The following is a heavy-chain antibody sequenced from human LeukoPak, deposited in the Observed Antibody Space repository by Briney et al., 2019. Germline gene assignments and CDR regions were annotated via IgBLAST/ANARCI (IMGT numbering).Heavy chain of an antibody. D-gene: IGHD5-18*01. J-gene: IGHJ4*02. CDR2: INPDGNKK. CDR3: ARDLAYSRLDY. Sequence: PGGSLRLSCAASRFTFSSYGMSWVRQAPGKGLEWVASINPDGNKKYSADSVKGRFTISRDNAENSLYLQMNSLRVEDTAFYYCARDLAYSRLDYWGQGMLVTVSS. V-gene: IGHV3-7*01. CDR1: RFTFSSYG.